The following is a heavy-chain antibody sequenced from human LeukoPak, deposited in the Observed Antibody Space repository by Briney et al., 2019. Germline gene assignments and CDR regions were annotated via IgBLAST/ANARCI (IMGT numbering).Heavy chain of an antibody. J-gene: IGHJ4*02. D-gene: IGHD2-21*02. CDR3: ATPLAYCGGDCWSFFDY. CDR1: GFTYSSYA. CDR2: ISGSGGRT. V-gene: IGHV3-23*01. Sequence: GGSLRLSCAASGFTYSSYAMRWLRQAPGKGLEWVSAISGSGGRTYYADSVQGRFTISRDNSKNTLYLQMNSLRAEDTAVYCCATPLAYCGGDCWSFFDYWGQGTLVTVSS.